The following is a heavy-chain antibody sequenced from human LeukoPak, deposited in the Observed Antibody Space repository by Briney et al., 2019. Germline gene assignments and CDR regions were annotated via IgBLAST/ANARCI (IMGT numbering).Heavy chain of an antibody. D-gene: IGHD2-2*01. CDR3: ATPYCSGISCLDVFNR. J-gene: IGHJ3*02. CDR1: GVSVSDGRYH. Sequence: PSETLSVTCNVSGVSVSDGRYHWTWIRQHPGKGLEWIGYTNYSGSAKYNPSLKSRLPISIDTSKNQFSLQLSSVTAADTATYYCATPYCSGISCLDVFNRCGQGARVTLSS. CDR2: TNYSGSA. V-gene: IGHV4-31*03.